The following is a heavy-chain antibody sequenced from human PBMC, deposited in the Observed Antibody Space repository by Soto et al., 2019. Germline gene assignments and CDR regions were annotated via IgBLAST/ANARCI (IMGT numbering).Heavy chain of an antibody. CDR2: MHYSGST. J-gene: IGHJ4*02. CDR1: GGSINSGGYY. Sequence: QVQLQESGPGLVKPSQTLSLTCTVSGGSINSGGYYWSWIRQHPGKGLEWIGYMHYSGSTHYNPSLKCRVTISVYTSKKQSSLKLSSVTAADTAVYYCARDIAGRGYFDYWGQGTLVTVSS. D-gene: IGHD6-13*01. CDR3: ARDIAGRGYFDY. V-gene: IGHV4-31*03.